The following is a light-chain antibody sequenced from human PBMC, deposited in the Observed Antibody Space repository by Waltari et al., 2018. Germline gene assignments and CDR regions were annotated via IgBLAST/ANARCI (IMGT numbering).Light chain of an antibody. J-gene: IGLJ3*02. CDR3: QSYDNSVSGRV. CDR1: SSNLGSGHG. V-gene: IGLV1-40*01. CDR2: NDG. Sequence: QPLLTQPPSVSGAPGQTVTVSCTGRSSNLGSGHGLHWYPWLPGTAPKLLFYNDGSRLSGVPDRFSGALSGTSASLAISGLQAEDEAIYYCQSYDNSVSGRVFGGGTKVTVV.